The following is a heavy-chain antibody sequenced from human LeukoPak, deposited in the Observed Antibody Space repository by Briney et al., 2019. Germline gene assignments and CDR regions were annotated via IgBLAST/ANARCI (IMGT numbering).Heavy chain of an antibody. CDR2: IYYSGST. Sequence: SETLSLTCTVSGGSISSYYWSWIRQPPGKGLEWIGYIYYSGSTNYNPSLKSRVTISVDTSKNQFSLKLSSVTAADTAVYYCVRHGTVIYYFDNWGQGTLVTVSS. CDR1: GGSISSYY. J-gene: IGHJ4*02. V-gene: IGHV4-59*08. CDR3: VRHGTVIYYFDN. D-gene: IGHD4-17*01.